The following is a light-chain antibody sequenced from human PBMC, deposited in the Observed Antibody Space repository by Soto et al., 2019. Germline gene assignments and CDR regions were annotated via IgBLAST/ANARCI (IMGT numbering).Light chain of an antibody. V-gene: IGLV1-51*01. CDR1: SSNIGNNY. Sequence: QSVLTQPPSVSAAPGQTVTISCSGSSSNIGNNYVSWYQQFPGTAPKLLIYDNNKRPSGIPDRFSASKSGTSATLGITGLQTGDEADYYCGTWDSSLSAGVFGGGTKLTVL. J-gene: IGLJ2*01. CDR3: GTWDSSLSAGV. CDR2: DNN.